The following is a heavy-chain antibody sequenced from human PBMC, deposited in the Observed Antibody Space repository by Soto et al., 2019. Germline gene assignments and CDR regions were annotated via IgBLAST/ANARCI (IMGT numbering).Heavy chain of an antibody. CDR3: ARFSPPGYYYMDV. CDR2: IHYSGRT. CDR1: GGPINSGGYY. Sequence: QVQLQESGPGLVKPSQTLSLTCTVSGGPINSGGYYWTWIRQPPGKGLEWIGYIHYSGRTFYNPSLESRVIISVDTSKNQFSLNLRSVTGADTAVYYCARFSPPGYYYMDVWGKGTSVTVAS. J-gene: IGHJ6*03. V-gene: IGHV4-31*03.